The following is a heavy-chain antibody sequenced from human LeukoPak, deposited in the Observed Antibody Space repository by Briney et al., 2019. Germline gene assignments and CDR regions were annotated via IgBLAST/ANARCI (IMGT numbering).Heavy chain of an antibody. V-gene: IGHV4-31*03. CDR2: IYYSGST. Sequence: SETLSLTCTVSGGSISSGGYYWSWIRQHPGKGLEWIGYIYYSGSTYHNPSLKSRVTISVDTSKNQFSLKLSSVTAADTAVYYCARDREGLRLDYWGQGTLVTVSS. D-gene: IGHD4-17*01. J-gene: IGHJ4*02. CDR1: GGSISSGGYY. CDR3: ARDREGLRLDY.